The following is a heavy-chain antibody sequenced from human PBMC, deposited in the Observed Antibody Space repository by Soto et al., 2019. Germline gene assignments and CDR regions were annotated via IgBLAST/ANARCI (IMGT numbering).Heavy chain of an antibody. J-gene: IGHJ6*02. CDR1: GVTFSSYG. Sequence: XGSLRLSCAASGVTFSSYGMHWVRQAPGKGLDWVAVISYDGSNKYYADSVKGRFTISRDNSKNTLYLQMNSLRAEDTAVYYCAKEITPPGIAVADLYYYYYGMDVWGQGTTVTVSS. CDR2: ISYDGSNK. D-gene: IGHD6-19*01. V-gene: IGHV3-30*18. CDR3: AKEITPPGIAVADLYYYYYGMDV.